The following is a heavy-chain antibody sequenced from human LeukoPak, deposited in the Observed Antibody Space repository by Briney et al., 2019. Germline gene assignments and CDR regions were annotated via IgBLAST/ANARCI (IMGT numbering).Heavy chain of an antibody. J-gene: IGHJ4*02. V-gene: IGHV3-52*01. CDR1: GFTFGSSW. CDR3: VRGEAITMIVVVITINY. Sequence: PGGSLRLSCAASGFTFGSSWMHWVCQAPEKGLEWVADIKCDGSEKYYVDSVKGRLTISRDNAKNSLYLQVNSLRAEDMTVYYCVRGEAITMIVVVITINYWGQGTLVTVSS. D-gene: IGHD3-22*01. CDR2: IKCDGSEK.